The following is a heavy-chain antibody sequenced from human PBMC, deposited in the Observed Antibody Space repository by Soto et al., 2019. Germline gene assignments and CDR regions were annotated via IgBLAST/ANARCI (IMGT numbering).Heavy chain of an antibody. D-gene: IGHD2-15*01. J-gene: IGHJ4*02. CDR2: IYYNGRT. Sequence: SDTLSLTCTVSGGSINNDAFYWSWIRQPPGEGLEWIGFIYYNGRTSYTPSLENRLAISLDTSKNQFSLKLSSVSAADTAVYYCARDRSSSPDYFDFWGPGTLVTVS. CDR1: GGSINNDAFY. CDR3: ARDRSSSPDYFDF. V-gene: IGHV4-30-4*02.